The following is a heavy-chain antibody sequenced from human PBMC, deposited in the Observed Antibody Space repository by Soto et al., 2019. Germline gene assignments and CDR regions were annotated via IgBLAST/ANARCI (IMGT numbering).Heavy chain of an antibody. D-gene: IGHD2-2*03. J-gene: IGHJ6*02. Sequence: GGALRLSCAASGFSFNTYGIHWVRQPPGKGLGWVAVISFDGTNTFEADSAKGRFSISRDNSKNILYLQMNRLTIEDAAVYYCAKDLALYQIGSHYGMDVWGPGTTVTVSS. CDR3: AKDLALYQIGSHYGMDV. V-gene: IGHV3-30*18. CDR1: GFSFNTYG. CDR2: ISFDGTNT.